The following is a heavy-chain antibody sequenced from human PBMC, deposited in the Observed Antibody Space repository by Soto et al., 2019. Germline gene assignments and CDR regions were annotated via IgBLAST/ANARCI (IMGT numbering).Heavy chain of an antibody. D-gene: IGHD3-16*01. CDR1: GGSISYEYYH. V-gene: IGHV4-30-4*08. Sequence: PSETLSLTCTVSGGSISYEYYHWTWIRQSPGKGLEWIGYVHYSGSIMYNPSFKSRVTISVDTSKNQFSLHLSSVTAADTAVYFCVTEDDGGDREYYGLDVWGQGTTVTVSS. CDR2: VHYSGSI. CDR3: VTEDDGGDREYYGLDV. J-gene: IGHJ6*02.